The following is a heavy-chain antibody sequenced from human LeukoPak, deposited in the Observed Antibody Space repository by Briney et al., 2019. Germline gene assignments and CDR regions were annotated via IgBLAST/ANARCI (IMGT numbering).Heavy chain of an antibody. D-gene: IGHD5-18*01. J-gene: IGHJ4*01. CDR1: GFTFSSHW. V-gene: IGHV3-74*01. CDR2: INSDGSRT. CDR3: AIGGVDNGYSSWNY. Sequence: GGSLRLSCAASGFTFSSHWMHWVRQAPGKGPVWVSRINSDGSRTTYEDSVKGRFTISKDNAKNTLYLQTNNLRAEDTAVYYCAIGGVDNGYSSWNYWGQRTLVTASS.